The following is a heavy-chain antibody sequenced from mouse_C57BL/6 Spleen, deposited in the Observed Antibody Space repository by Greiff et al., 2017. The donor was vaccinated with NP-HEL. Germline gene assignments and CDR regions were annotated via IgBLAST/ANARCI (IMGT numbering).Heavy chain of an antibody. CDR1: GYTFTSYW. CDR2: IHPNSGST. CDR3: AREGLPYWYFDV. V-gene: IGHV1-64*01. D-gene: IGHD2-2*01. Sequence: QVQLQQSGAELVKPGASVKLSCKASGYTFTSYWMHWVKQRPGQGLEWIGMIHPNSGSTNYNEKFKSKATLTVDKSSSTAYMQLSSLTSEDSAVYDCAREGLPYWYFDVWGTGTTVTVSS. J-gene: IGHJ1*03.